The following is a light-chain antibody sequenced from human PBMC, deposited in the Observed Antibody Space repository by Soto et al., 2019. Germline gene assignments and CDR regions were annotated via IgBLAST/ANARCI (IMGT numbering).Light chain of an antibody. CDR1: SSDIGRYNY. Sequence: QSALTQPASVSGSPGQSITISCTGTSSDIGRYNYVSWYQQHPGKAPKLMIYEVNNRPSGVSNRFSGSKSGNTASLTISGLQAEDEADYYCSSFTSSTTQVFGNGTKVTVL. J-gene: IGLJ1*01. CDR2: EVN. V-gene: IGLV2-14*01. CDR3: SSFTSSTTQV.